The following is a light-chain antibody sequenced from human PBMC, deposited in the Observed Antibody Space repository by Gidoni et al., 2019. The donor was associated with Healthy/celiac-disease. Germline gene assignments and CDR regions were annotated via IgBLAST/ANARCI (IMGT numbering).Light chain of an antibody. CDR3: QQYYSTPYT. V-gene: IGKV4-1*01. Sequence: DIVMTQSPDSLAASLGGRATINCKSSQSVLYSSNNKNYLAWYQQKPGQPPKLLIYWASTRESGVPDRFSGSGSGTDFTLTISSLQAEDVAVYYCQQYYSTPYTFGQGTKLEIK. CDR2: WAS. CDR1: QSVLYSSNNKNY. J-gene: IGKJ2*01.